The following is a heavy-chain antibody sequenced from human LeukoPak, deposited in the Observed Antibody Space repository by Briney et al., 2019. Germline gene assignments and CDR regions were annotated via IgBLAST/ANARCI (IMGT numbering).Heavy chain of an antibody. CDR2: IYYSGST. V-gene: IGHV4-59*01. CDR1: GGSISSYY. D-gene: IGHD4-17*01. Sequence: SETLSLTCTVSGGSISSYYWSWMRQPPGKGLEWIGYIYYSGSTNYNPSLKSRVTISVDTSKNQFSLKLSSVTAADTAVYYCARSTRYGDYDPDFDYWGQGTLVTVSS. CDR3: ARSTRYGDYDPDFDY. J-gene: IGHJ4*01.